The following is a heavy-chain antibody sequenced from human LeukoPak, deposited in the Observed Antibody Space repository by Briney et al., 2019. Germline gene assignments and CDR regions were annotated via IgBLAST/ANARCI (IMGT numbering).Heavy chain of an antibody. Sequence: GGSLRLSCADSGFTFSSYGMSRVRQAPGTGLERVSTVSGSGGSTYYADSVKGRFTISRDNSKNTLYLQMNSLRAEDTAVYYCAKASHGSGSYWSSYYYMDVWGKGTTVTMSS. CDR2: VSGSGGST. D-gene: IGHD3-10*01. V-gene: IGHV3-23*01. J-gene: IGHJ6*03. CDR3: AKASHGSGSYWSSYYYMDV. CDR1: GFTFSSYG.